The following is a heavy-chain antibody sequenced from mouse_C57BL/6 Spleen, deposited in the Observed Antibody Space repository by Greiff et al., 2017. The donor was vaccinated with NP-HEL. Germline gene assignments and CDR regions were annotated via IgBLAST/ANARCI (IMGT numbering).Heavy chain of an antibody. V-gene: IGHV1-15*01. D-gene: IGHD1-1*01. J-gene: IGHJ1*03. CDR3: TRGYYYGSSYRYFDV. Sequence: VQRVESGAELVRPGASVTLSCKASGYTFTDYEMHWVKQTPVHGLEWIGAIDPETGGTAYNQKFKGKAILTADKSSSTAYMELRSLTSEDSAVYYCTRGYYYGSSYRYFDVWGTGTTVTVSS. CDR1: GYTFTDYE. CDR2: IDPETGGT.